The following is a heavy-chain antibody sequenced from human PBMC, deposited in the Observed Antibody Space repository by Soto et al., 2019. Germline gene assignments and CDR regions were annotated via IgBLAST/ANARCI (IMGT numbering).Heavy chain of an antibody. V-gene: IGHV4-34*01. D-gene: IGHD3-3*01. J-gene: IGHJ4*02. Sequence: LSLTCAVYGGSFSGYYWSWIRQPPGKGLEWIGEINHSGSTNYNPSLKSRVTISVDTSKNQFSLKLSSVTAADTAVYYCARGSLLRFFVYWGQGTLVTVSS. CDR3: ARGSLLRFFVY. CDR2: INHSGST. CDR1: GGSFSGYY.